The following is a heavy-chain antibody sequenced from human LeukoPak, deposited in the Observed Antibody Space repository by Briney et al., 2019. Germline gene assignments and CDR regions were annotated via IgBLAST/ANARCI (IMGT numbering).Heavy chain of an antibody. V-gene: IGHV4-39*01. Sequence: SETLSLTCAVSGGSISSSSYYWGWIRQPPGKGLEWIGSIYYSGSTYYNPSLKSRVTISVDTSKNQFSLKLSSVTAADTAVYYCARIRSNDSSGYPEYFDYWGQGTLVTVSS. CDR1: GGSISSSSYY. CDR2: IYYSGST. D-gene: IGHD3-22*01. J-gene: IGHJ4*02. CDR3: ARIRSNDSSGYPEYFDY.